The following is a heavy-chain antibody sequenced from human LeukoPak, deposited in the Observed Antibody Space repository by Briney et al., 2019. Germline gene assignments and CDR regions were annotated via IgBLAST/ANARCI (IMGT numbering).Heavy chain of an antibody. D-gene: IGHD3-16*01. J-gene: IGHJ4*02. CDR2: IYNGGTT. CDR3: ARGARFFAYYGY. CDR1: DGSISGDNYY. Sequence: PSETLSLTCTVSDGSISGDNYYWSWIRQLPGKGLEWIGYIYNGGTTYYNPSLKSRVIISVDTSKNQFSLKLKSVTAADTAMYYCARGARFFAYYGYWGQGTLVTVSS. V-gene: IGHV4-31*03.